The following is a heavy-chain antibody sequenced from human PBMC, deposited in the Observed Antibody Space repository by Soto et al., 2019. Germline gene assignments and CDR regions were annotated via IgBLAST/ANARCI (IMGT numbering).Heavy chain of an antibody. J-gene: IGHJ4*02. CDR1: GGSFSGYY. Sequence: SETLSLTCAVYGGSFSGYYWSWIRQPPGKGLEWIGEINHSGSTNYNPSLKSRVTISVDTSKNQFSLKLSSVTAADTAVYYCARGLRYYWGQGTLVTSPQ. CDR3: ARGLRYY. D-gene: IGHD3-16*01. V-gene: IGHV4-34*01. CDR2: INHSGST.